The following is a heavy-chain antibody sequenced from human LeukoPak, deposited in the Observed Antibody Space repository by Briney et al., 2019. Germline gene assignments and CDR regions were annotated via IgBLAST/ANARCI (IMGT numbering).Heavy chain of an antibody. CDR3: AREQAYYYGSGSFPVGMDV. D-gene: IGHD3-10*01. CDR2: ISSSGSTI. V-gene: IGHV3-48*04. CDR1: GFIFSNYN. Sequence: GRSLRLSCAASGFIFSNYNMNWVRQAPGKGLEWVSYISSSGSTIYYADSVKGRFTISRDNAKNSLYLQMNSLRAEDTAVYYCAREQAYYYGSGSFPVGMDVWGQGTTATVSS. J-gene: IGHJ6*02.